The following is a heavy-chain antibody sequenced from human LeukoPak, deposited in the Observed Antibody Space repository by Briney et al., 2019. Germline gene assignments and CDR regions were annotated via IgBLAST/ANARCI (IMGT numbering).Heavy chain of an antibody. Sequence: AGSLRLSCAASGFTFSSFAMTWVRQAPGKGLEWVSSISSSNSFIFYADSVKGRFTISRDNAKNSLYLQMNSLRAEDTALYYCARSIVVPAAISGAFDIWGQGTIVTVSS. D-gene: IGHD2-2*01. CDR3: ARSIVVPAAISGAFDI. CDR1: GFTFSSFA. J-gene: IGHJ3*02. CDR2: ISSSNSFI. V-gene: IGHV3-21*01.